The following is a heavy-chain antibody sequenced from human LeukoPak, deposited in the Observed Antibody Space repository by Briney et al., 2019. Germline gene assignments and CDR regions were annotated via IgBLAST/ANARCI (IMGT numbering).Heavy chain of an antibody. CDR3: ARAHGAYPFDY. J-gene: IGHJ4*02. V-gene: IGHV3-15*01. CDR2: IKSKADGGTT. Sequence: GGSLRLSCAASGFTFSNAWMSWVRQAPGKGLEWVGRIKSKADGGTTDYAAPVKGRFTISRDDSKNTLYLQMNSLRAEDTAVYYCARAHGAYPFDYWGQGTLVTVSS. CDR1: GFTFSNAW. D-gene: IGHD4/OR15-4a*01.